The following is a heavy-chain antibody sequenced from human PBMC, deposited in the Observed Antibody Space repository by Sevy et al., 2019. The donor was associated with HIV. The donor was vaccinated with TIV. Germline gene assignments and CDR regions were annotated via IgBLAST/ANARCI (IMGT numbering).Heavy chain of an antibody. CDR2: ISGSGDNT. CDR3: ARSLGNYYGSGTYQEDWFDP. J-gene: IGHJ5*02. CDR1: GFTFSSYA. Sequence: GGSLRLSCVASGFTFSSYAMNWVRQAPGKGLEWVSVISGSGDNTYYSDSVTGRFTISRDNSKNALFLQMNSLRAEDTAVYYCARSLGNYYGSGTYQEDWFDPWGQGTLVTVSS. V-gene: IGHV3-23*01. D-gene: IGHD3-10*01.